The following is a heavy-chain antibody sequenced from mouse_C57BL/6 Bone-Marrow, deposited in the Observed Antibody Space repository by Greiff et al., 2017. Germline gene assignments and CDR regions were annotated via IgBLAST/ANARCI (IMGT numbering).Heavy chain of an antibody. CDR3: AQGRRWFAY. D-gene: IGHD3-3*01. CDR1: GYTFTSYW. CDR2: IDPSDSDT. J-gene: IGHJ3*01. V-gene: IGHV1-52*01. Sequence: QVQLQQPGAELVRPGSSVKLSCKASGYTFTSYWMHWVKQRPIQGLEWIGNIDPSDSDTHYNQKFKDKATLTVDKSSSTAYMQLSSLTSEDSAVYYCAQGRRWFAYWGQGTLVTVSA.